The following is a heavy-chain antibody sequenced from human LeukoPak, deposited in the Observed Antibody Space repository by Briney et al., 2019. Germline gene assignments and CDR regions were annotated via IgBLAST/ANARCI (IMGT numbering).Heavy chain of an antibody. J-gene: IGHJ4*02. D-gene: IGHD6-13*01. CDR1: GFTFSDYY. CDR2: ISSSSSYT. V-gene: IGHV3-11*06. CDR3: ASYSSSWYEPDDY. Sequence: GGSLRLSCAASGFTFSDYYMSWIRQAPGKGLVWVSYISSSSSYTNYADSVKGRFTISRDNAKNSLYLQMNSLRAEDTAVYYCASYSSSWYEPDDYWGQGTLVTVSS.